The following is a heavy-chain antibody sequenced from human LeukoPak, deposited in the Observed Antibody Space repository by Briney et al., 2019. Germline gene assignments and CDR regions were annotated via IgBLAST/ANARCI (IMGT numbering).Heavy chain of an antibody. CDR1: GFTFSSYA. V-gene: IGHV3-23*01. D-gene: IGHD3-22*01. CDR2: ISGGAIST. Sequence: GGSLRLSCAASGFTFSSYAMSWVRQAPGKGLEWVSGISGGAISTYYADSVKGGFTISRDNSKNTLYLQMNSLRAEDTAAYYCAKSSSLVVITNFDYWGQGTLVTVSS. CDR3: AKSSSLVVITNFDY. J-gene: IGHJ4*02.